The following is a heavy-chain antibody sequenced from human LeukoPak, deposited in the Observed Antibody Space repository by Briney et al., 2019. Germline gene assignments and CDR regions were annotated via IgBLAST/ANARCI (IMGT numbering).Heavy chain of an antibody. CDR1: GYTFTSYG. Sequence: ASVKVSCKASGYTFTSYGISWVRQAPGQGLEWMGWISAYNGNTNYAQKLQGRVTMTTDTSTSTAYMELRSLRSDDTAVYYCARGASTNYCSSTSCSHFGYWGQGTLVTVSS. V-gene: IGHV1-18*01. D-gene: IGHD2-2*01. J-gene: IGHJ4*02. CDR2: ISAYNGNT. CDR3: ARGASTNYCSSTSCSHFGY.